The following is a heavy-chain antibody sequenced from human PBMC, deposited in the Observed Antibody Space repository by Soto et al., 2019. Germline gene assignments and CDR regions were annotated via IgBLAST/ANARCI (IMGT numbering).Heavy chain of an antibody. CDR2: IGTAGDT. J-gene: IGHJ4*02. D-gene: IGHD4-17*01. V-gene: IGHV3-13*01. CDR3: VSESTTWVFDF. Sequence: EVQLVESGGGLVQPGGSLRLSCVASGFTFSSYDMHWVRQTTGKRLEWVSAIGTAGDTYYPGSVKGRFTISRQNGNNSLYLQMNSLRAEDTAVYYCVSESTTWVFDFWGQGTLVTVSS. CDR1: GFTFSSYD.